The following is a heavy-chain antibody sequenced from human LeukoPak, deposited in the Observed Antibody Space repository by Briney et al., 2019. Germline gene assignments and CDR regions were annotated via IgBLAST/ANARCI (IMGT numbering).Heavy chain of an antibody. V-gene: IGHV3-49*03. CDR3: TREVVVTLDAFDI. D-gene: IGHD2-15*01. Sequence: GGSLRLSCAASGFTFSDYYMSWIRQAPGKGLEWVGFIRSKAYGGTTEYAASVKGRFTISRDDSKSIAYLQMNSLKTEDTAVYYCTREVVVTLDAFDIWGQGTMVTVSS. J-gene: IGHJ3*02. CDR2: IRSKAYGGTT. CDR1: GFTFSDYY.